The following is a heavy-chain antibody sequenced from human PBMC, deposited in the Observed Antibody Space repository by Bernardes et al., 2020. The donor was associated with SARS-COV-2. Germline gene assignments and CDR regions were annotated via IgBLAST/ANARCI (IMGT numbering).Heavy chain of an antibody. CDR3: ARDLYTKSVGYYYNGMDV. J-gene: IGHJ6*02. CDR1: GFTFSNYW. D-gene: IGHD2-2*02. V-gene: IGHV3-7*01. CDR2: IKEDGSEK. Sequence: GGSLRLSCTASGFTFSNYWMSWVRRAPGKGLEWVANIKEDGSEKYYVDSVKGRITISRDNARNSLYLQMSSLRAEDTAVYYCARDLYTKSVGYYYNGMDVWGQGTTGNVSS.